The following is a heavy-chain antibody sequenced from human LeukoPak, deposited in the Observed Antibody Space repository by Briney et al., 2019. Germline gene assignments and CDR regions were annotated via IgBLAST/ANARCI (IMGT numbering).Heavy chain of an antibody. Sequence: GASVKVSCKASGYTFTGQYIHWVRQAPGQGLEWMGWINPNSGGTNYAQKFQGRVTMTRDTSITTTYMELSRLRSDDTAVYYCARAHHCSGGSCPLGYWGQGTLVTVSS. CDR3: ARAHHCSGGSCPLGY. V-gene: IGHV1-2*02. CDR2: INPNSGGT. CDR1: GYTFTGQY. J-gene: IGHJ4*02. D-gene: IGHD2-15*01.